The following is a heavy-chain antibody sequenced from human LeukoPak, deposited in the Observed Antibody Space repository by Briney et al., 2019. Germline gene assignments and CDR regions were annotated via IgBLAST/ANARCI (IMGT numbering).Heavy chain of an antibody. CDR2: ISYDGSNK. V-gene: IGHV3-30*04. CDR3: ARSMYYFDY. CDR1: GFTFSSYA. D-gene: IGHD2-21*01. Sequence: GGSLSLSCAASGFTFSSYAMHWVRQAPGEGLEWVAVISYDGSNKYYADSVKGRFTISRDNSKNTLYLQMNSLRAEDTAVYYCARSMYYFDYWGQGTLVTVSS. J-gene: IGHJ4*02.